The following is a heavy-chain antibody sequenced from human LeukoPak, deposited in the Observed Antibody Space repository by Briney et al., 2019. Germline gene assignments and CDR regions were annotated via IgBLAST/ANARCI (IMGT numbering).Heavy chain of an antibody. CDR1: GFTFSSYA. Sequence: GGSLRLSCAASGFTFSSYAMSWVRQAPGKGPEWVSAISGSGGSTYYADSVKGRFTISRDNSKNTLYLQMNSLRAEDTAVYYCAKVPFYDFWSGYSYYFDYWGQGTLVTVSS. CDR3: AKVPFYDFWSGYSYYFDY. CDR2: ISGSGGST. V-gene: IGHV3-23*01. D-gene: IGHD3-3*01. J-gene: IGHJ4*02.